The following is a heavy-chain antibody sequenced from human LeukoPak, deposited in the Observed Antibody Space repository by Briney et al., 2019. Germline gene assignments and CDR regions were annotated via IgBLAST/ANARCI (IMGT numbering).Heavy chain of an antibody. CDR2: ISAYNGNT. Sequence: ASVKVSCKASGYTFTSYGISWVRQAPGQGLEWMGWISAYNGNTNYAQKLQGRVTMTTDTSTSTAYMELRSLRSDDTAVYYCASLKQLVPYYYYYYMDVWGKWTTVTVSS. J-gene: IGHJ6*03. CDR3: ASLKQLVPYYYYYYMDV. V-gene: IGHV1-18*01. D-gene: IGHD6-6*01. CDR1: GYTFTSYG.